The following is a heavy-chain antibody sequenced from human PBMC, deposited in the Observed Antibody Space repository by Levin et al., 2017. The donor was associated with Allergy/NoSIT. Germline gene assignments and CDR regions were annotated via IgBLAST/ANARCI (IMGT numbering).Heavy chain of an antibody. V-gene: IGHV3-11*01. CDR3: ARGGGNSYYDYGMDV. CDR2: ISSSGSTI. CDR1: GFIFSDYY. D-gene: IGHD4-23*01. Sequence: GESLKISCAASGFIFSDYYMTWIRQAPGKGLEWVSYISSSGSTIYYADSVKGRFTISRDNAKKSLYLQMNSLRAEDTAVYYCARGGGNSYYDYGMDVWGQGTTVTVSS. J-gene: IGHJ6*02.